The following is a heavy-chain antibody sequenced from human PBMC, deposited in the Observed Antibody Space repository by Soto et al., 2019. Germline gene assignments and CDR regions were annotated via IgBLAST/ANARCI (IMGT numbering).Heavy chain of an antibody. D-gene: IGHD3-10*01. CDR1: GFTFGTYW. CDR2: IKNDGSDI. J-gene: IGHJ4*01. CDR3: ARAGSHSTLFDY. V-gene: IGHV3-7*05. Sequence: VGSLRLSCEATGFTFGTYWMSWVRQAPGKGLQWVANIKNDGSDIYYVDSVKGRFTISRDNAKNSLYLQMSSLRVEDTALYYCARAGSHSTLFDYWGHGILVTVSS.